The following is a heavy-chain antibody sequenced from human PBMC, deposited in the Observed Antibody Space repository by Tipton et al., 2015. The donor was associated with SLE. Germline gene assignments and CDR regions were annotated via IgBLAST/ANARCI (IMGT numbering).Heavy chain of an antibody. Sequence: TLSLTCAVYGGSFSGYYWNWIRQPPGKRLERIGYIYSSESTNYNPSLQSRVTISVDRSKNQFSLKLTSVTAADTAVYYCARAGILTGYYPYFDYWGQGTLVTVSS. D-gene: IGHD3-9*01. V-gene: IGHV4-59*01. CDR2: IYSSEST. CDR1: GGSFSGYY. CDR3: ARAGILTGYYPYFDY. J-gene: IGHJ4*02.